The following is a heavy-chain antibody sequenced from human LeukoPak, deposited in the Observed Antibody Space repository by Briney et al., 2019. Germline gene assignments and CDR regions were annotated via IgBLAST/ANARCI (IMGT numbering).Heavy chain of an antibody. V-gene: IGHV1-69*04. D-gene: IGHD5-24*01. J-gene: IGHJ6*02. CDR2: IIPIRNTV. CDR3: ATDRAEQQGVQLYYYFGMDV. CDR1: GGTLTIHG. Sequence: SVTVSCKASGGTLTIHGISWVRQAPGQGLEWMGRIIPIRNTVNYAQKFQGRLTITAETSTSTAYMDLSSLKSEDTAVYYCATDRAEQQGVQLYYYFGMDVWGQGTTVTVSS.